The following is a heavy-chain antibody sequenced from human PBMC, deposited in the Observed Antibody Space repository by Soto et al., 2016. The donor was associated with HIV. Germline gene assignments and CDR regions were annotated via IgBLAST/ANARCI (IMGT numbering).Heavy chain of an antibody. D-gene: IGHD3-10*01. CDR1: GFIVSSNY. CDR2: IYSNGNT. CDR3: AWPGAFDI. Sequence: EVQLVESGGGLVQPGGSLRLSCVASGFIVSSNYMTWVRQAPGKGLEWVSVIYSNGNTFYADSVKGRFTIARDNSKNTLYLQMKSLRVEDTAVYYCAWPGAFDIWGQGTMVTVSS. V-gene: IGHV3-66*01. J-gene: IGHJ3*02.